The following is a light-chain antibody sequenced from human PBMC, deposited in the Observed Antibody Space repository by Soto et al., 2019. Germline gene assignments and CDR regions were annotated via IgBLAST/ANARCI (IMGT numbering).Light chain of an antibody. CDR3: QQYDTVPLT. CDR1: QDISNY. Sequence: DIQMTQSPSSLSASVGDRVTITCQASQDISNYLNWYQQKPGKAPKLLIYDASNLETGVPSRFSGSGSGTDFTFSISSLQPEDIATYYCQQYDTVPLTFGGGTKVEIK. V-gene: IGKV1-33*01. CDR2: DAS. J-gene: IGKJ4*01.